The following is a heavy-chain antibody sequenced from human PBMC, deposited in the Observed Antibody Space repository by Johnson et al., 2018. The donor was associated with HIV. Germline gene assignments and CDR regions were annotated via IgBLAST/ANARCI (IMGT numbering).Heavy chain of an antibody. CDR1: GFTFSSYA. V-gene: IGHV3-30*04. CDR3: ASGAYYEFGSGLAHAFDI. CDR2: VSYDGTNK. D-gene: IGHD3-3*01. J-gene: IGHJ3*02. Sequence: QVQLVESGGGVVQPGRSLRLSCAASGFTFSSYAMHWVRQAPGKGLEWVAVVSYDGTNKYYADSVKGRFTISRDNSKNTLYLEMNSLRAEDTAVYYCASGAYYEFGSGLAHAFDIWGQGTMVTVSS.